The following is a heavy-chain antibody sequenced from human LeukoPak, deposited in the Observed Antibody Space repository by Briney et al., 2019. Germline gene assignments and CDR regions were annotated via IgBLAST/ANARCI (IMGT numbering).Heavy chain of an antibody. CDR1: GFTLWNYA. D-gene: IGHD6-13*01. J-gene: IGHJ5*02. CDR2: ISASGGST. CDR3: ARTDGSSWYPGFDP. V-gene: IGHV3-23*01. Sequence: HPGGSLSLSCAASGFTLWNYAMSWLPHAPGKGLEWVSGISASGGSTYYADSMTGRFTISRDSSKNTLYLQMNTLRAEDTAVYYCARTDGSSWYPGFDPWGQGTLVTVSS.